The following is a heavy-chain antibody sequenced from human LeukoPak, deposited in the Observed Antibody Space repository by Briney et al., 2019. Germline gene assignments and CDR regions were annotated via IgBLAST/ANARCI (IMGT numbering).Heavy chain of an antibody. D-gene: IGHD6-19*01. CDR2: ISTYNGNT. CDR1: GYTFTSYG. J-gene: IGHJ6*03. CDR3: ARAGSSGWYKTYYYMDV. V-gene: IGHV1-18*01. Sequence: GASVKVSCKASGYTFTSYGISWVRQAPGQGLEWMGWISTYNGNTNYAQKLQGRVTMTTDTSTSTAYMELRSLRSDDTAVYYCARAGSSGWYKTYYYMDVWGKGTTVTVSS.